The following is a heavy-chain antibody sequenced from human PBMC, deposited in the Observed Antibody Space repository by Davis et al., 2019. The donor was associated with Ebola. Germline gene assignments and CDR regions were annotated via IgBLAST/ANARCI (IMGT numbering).Heavy chain of an antibody. CDR1: GFTFSTYS. D-gene: IGHD7-27*01. CDR3: ARDPNWGFDS. CDR2: IGKSSSYI. J-gene: IGHJ4*02. Sequence: GESLKISCTASGFTFSTYSMNWVRQAPGKGLEWVSYIGKSSSYIYYADSVKGRFTVSRDNAKNSLFLQMNSLRAEDTAVYYCARDPNWGFDSWGQGTLVTVSS. V-gene: IGHV3-21*04.